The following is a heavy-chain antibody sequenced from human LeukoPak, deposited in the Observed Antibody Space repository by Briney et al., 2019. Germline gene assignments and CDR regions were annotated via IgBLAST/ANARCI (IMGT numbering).Heavy chain of an antibody. J-gene: IGHJ4*02. D-gene: IGHD5-18*01. CDR3: ARGGVDTANDY. V-gene: IGHV4-4*07. CDR1: GGSISTYY. CDR2: IYTGGSS. Sequence: SETLSLTCTVSGGSISTYYWSWIRQPTGKGLEWSGRIYTGGSSNYNPSLKSRVTMSVDTSKNQFSLQLHSVTAADTAVYYCARGGVDTANDYWGQGTLVTVSS.